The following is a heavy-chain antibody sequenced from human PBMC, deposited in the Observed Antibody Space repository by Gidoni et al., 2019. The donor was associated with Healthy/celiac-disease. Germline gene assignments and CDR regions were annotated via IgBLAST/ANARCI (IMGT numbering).Heavy chain of an antibody. CDR1: GCTLSSYA. CDR3: AKTLGATTRYAGGY. V-gene: IGHV3-23*04. J-gene: IGHJ4*02. CDR2: IRGSGGST. Sequence: VQPVGSGGGLVQPGGSLRLSCAASGCTLSSYAMSWVRQAPGKCLEWVSAIRGSGGSTYYAFSVEGRFTIARDNSKNTLYLQMNSLRAEDTAVYYCAKTLGATTRYAGGYWGQGTLVTVSS. D-gene: IGHD1-26*01.